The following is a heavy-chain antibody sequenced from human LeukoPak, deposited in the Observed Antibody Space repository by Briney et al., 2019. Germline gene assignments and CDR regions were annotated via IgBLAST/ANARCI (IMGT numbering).Heavy chain of an antibody. CDR2: IIPIFGTA. J-gene: IGHJ5*02. CDR1: GGTFSSYA. V-gene: IGHV1-69*05. CDR3: ARVTVGANWFDP. D-gene: IGHD4-23*01. Sequence: GSSVKVSCKASGGTFSSYAISWVRQAPGQGLEWMGGIIPIFGTANYAQKFQGRVTITTDESTSTAYMELSSLRSEDTAVYYCARVTVGANWFDPWGQGTLVTVSS.